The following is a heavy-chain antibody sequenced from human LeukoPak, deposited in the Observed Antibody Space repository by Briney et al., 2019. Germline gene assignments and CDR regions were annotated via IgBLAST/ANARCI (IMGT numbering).Heavy chain of an antibody. V-gene: IGHV3-7*03. CDR1: GFPFSDSW. D-gene: IGHD1-1*01. CDR3: AGGNAMEV. Sequence: QAGGSLRLSCAVSGFPFSDSWMYWVRQAPGKGLGGVANIKKDGTGISYVDSVRGRFIISRDNARNSLYLQMDSLRVEDTAVYFCAGGNAMEVWGKGTTVTVSS. CDR2: IKKDGTGI. J-gene: IGHJ6*03.